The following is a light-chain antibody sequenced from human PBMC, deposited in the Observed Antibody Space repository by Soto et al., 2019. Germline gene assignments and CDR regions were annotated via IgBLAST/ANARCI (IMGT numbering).Light chain of an antibody. J-gene: IGLJ1*01. CDR3: QSYGSSSTLYV. CDR2: GNS. V-gene: IGLV1-40*01. CDR1: SSNIGGGYY. Sequence: QSVLTQPPSVSGAPGQRVTISCTGSSSNIGGGYYVHWYHQLPGTAPQLLIYGNSNRPSGVPDRFSGSKSGTSASLAITGLQAEDEADYYCQSYGSSSTLYVVGTGTKLTVL.